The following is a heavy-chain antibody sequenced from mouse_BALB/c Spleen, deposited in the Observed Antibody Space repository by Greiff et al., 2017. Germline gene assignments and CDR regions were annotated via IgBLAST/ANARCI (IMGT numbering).Heavy chain of an antibody. V-gene: IGHV5-17*02. CDR2: ISSGSSTI. J-gene: IGHJ2*01. CDR1: GFTFSSFG. CDR3: ARSRVYFDY. Sequence: EVHLVESGGGLVQPGGSRKLSCAASGFTFSSFGMHWVRQAPEKGLEWVAYISSGSSTIYYADTVKGRFTISRDNPKNTLFLQMTSLRSEDTAMYYCARSRVYFDYWGQGTTLTVSS.